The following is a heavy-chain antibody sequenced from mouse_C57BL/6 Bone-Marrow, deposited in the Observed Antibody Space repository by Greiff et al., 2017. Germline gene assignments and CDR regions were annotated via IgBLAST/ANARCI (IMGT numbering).Heavy chain of an antibody. CDR3: ASDGTYGSSSYYFDY. J-gene: IGHJ2*01. CDR1: GFSLTSYG. D-gene: IGHD1-1*01. Sequence: QVQLKESGPGLVAPSQSLSITCTVSGFSLTSYGVDWVRQSPGKGLEWLGVIWGVGSTNYNSALKSRLSISKDNSKSQVFLKMNSLQTDDTAMYYCASDGTYGSSSYYFDYWGQGTTLTVSS. V-gene: IGHV2-6*01. CDR2: IWGVGST.